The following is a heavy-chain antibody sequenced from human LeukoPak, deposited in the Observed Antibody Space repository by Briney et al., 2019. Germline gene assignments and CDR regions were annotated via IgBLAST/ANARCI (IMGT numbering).Heavy chain of an antibody. Sequence: PGRSLRLSCAASGFTFSFWMSWVRQAPGKGLEWVANIKQEGSENYYVGSVKGRFTISRDDARTSLYLQMNSLRAEDTAVYFCARGFELDYWGQGTLVTVSS. CDR2: IKQEGSEN. J-gene: IGHJ4*02. CDR3: ARGFELDY. V-gene: IGHV3-7*01. CDR1: GFTFSFW.